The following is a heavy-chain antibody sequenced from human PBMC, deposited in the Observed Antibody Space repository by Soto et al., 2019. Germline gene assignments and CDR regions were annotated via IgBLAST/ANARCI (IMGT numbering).Heavy chain of an antibody. CDR1: GYTFTSND. CDR3: AREKSSYGMDV. CDR2: MNPNSGNT. V-gene: IGHV1-8*01. Sequence: QVPLVQSGAQVKKPGASVKVSCKASGYTFTSNDINWVRQATGQGLEWMGWMNPNSGNTGYAQEFKGTVTMTRNTSISTAYMELSSLSSEDTAVYYCAREKSSYGMDVWGQGTAVTVSS. J-gene: IGHJ6*02.